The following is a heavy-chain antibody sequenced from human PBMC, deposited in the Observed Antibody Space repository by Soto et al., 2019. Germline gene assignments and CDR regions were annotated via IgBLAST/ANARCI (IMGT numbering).Heavy chain of an antibody. V-gene: IGHV4-39*01. CDR1: GGSISSSSYY. J-gene: IGHJ6*02. D-gene: IGHD3-9*01. CDR2: IYYSGST. Sequence: SETLSLTCTVSGGSISSSSYYWGWIRQPPGKGLEWIGSIYYSGSTYYNPSLKNQVTISVDTSKNKFSLKLSSVTAADTVVYYCARQSLRYFDWLLPKSYYYYGMDVWGQGTTVTVSS. CDR3: ARQSLRYFDWLLPKSYYYYGMDV.